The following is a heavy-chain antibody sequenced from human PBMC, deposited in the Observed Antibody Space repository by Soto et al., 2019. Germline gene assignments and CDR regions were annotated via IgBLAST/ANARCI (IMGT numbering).Heavy chain of an antibody. J-gene: IGHJ4*02. V-gene: IGHV3-33*01. CDR3: ARESKGGGPVDY. CDR2: IWYDGSNK. CDR1: GFTFSSYG. Sequence: QVQLVESGGGVVQPGRSLRLSCAASGFTFSSYGMHWVRQAPGKGLEWVAVIWYDGSNKYYADSVKGRFTISRDNSKNTLYLQMNSLRADDTAVYYCARESKGGGPVDYWGQGTLVTVSS. D-gene: IGHD3-16*01.